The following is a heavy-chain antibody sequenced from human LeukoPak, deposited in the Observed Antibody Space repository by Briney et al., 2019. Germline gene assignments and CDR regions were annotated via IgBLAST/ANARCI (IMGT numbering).Heavy chain of an antibody. J-gene: IGHJ4*02. CDR3: ARQTGSGLFILP. D-gene: IGHD3/OR15-3a*01. V-gene: IGHV4-39*01. Sequence: PSETQSFTCTVSGVSISSSNSYWGWIRQPPGKGLEWIGSIYYSGNTYYNASLKSQVSISIDTSKNQFSLRLTSVTAADTAVYYCARQTGSGLFILPGGQGTLVTVSS. CDR1: GVSISSSNSY. CDR2: IYYSGNT.